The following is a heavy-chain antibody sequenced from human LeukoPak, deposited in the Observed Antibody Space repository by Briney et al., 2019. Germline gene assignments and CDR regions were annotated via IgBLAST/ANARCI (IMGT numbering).Heavy chain of an antibody. V-gene: IGHV3-30*03. J-gene: IGHJ4*02. Sequence: GGSLRLSCAASGFTLRSFGMHWVRQAPGKGLEWVAVASYDGTNNYYADSVKGRFTISRDNAKNSLYLQMNSLRAEDTAVYYCARTAGNDYGDLPDYWGQGTLVTVSS. CDR1: GFTLRSFG. CDR2: ASYDGTNN. D-gene: IGHD4-17*01. CDR3: ARTAGNDYGDLPDY.